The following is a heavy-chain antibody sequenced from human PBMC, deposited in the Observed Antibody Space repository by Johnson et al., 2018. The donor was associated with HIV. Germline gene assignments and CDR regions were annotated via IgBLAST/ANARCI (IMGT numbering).Heavy chain of an antibody. V-gene: IGHV3-30-3*01. CDR2: LSYDGSNK. J-gene: IGHJ3*02. D-gene: IGHD4-23*01. CDR1: GFTFSSYA. CDR3: ARERGYFGNPAFDI. Sequence: QVQLVESGGGVVQPGRSLRLSCAASGFTFSSYAMHWVRQAPGKGLEWVAVLSYDGSNKFYADSVKGRFTISRDNSKNTLYLQMNSLRTGDTAMYYCARERGYFGNPAFDIWGQGTMVTVSS.